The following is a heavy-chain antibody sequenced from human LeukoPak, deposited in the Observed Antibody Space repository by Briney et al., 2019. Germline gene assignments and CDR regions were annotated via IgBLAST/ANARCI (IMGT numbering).Heavy chain of an antibody. V-gene: IGHV3-30*02. D-gene: IGHD6-13*01. J-gene: IGHJ4*02. CDR3: AKEEPDSSSNDY. CDR1: GFTFSNYG. CDR2: IRYDGSNK. Sequence: GGSLRLSCAAPGFTFSNYGMHWVRQAPGKGLEWVAFIRYDGSNKYYADSVMGRFTISRDNSKNTLYLQMNSLRAEDTALYYCAKEEPDSSSNDYWGQGTLVTVSS.